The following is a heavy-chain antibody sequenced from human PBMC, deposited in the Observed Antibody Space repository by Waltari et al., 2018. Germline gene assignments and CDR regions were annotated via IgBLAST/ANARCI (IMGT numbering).Heavy chain of an antibody. J-gene: IGHJ2*01. CDR2: IRPGVTTI. V-gene: IGHV3-48*01. CDR1: AFTFNAYS. Sequence: EVQLVESGGGLVQPGGSLRLSCAASAFTFNAYSLNWVRQAPGKGLEWISYIRPGVTTIYYADAVQGRFTISRDNAKNSLYLRMNSLRAEDTAVYYCARDSASPFWYFDLWGRGTLVAVSS. D-gene: IGHD6-6*01. CDR3: ARDSASPFWYFDL.